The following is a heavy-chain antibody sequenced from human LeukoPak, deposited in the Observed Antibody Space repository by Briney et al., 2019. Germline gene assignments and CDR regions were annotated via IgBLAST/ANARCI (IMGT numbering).Heavy chain of an antibody. Sequence: SETLSLTCAVYGGSYSGYYWSWIRQPPGKGLEWIGEINHSGSTNYNPSLKSRVTISVDTSKNQFSLKLSSVTAADTAVYYCARGDRYCSSTSCYSRPGALDIWGQGTMVTVSS. J-gene: IGHJ3*02. V-gene: IGHV4-34*01. CDR3: ARGDRYCSSTSCYSRPGALDI. CDR2: INHSGST. D-gene: IGHD2-2*01. CDR1: GGSYSGYY.